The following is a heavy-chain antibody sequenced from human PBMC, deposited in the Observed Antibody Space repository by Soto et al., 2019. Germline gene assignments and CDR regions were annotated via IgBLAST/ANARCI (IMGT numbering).Heavy chain of an antibody. Sequence: SVKVSCKASGGTFSSYAISWVRQAPGQGLEWMGGVIPIFGTANYAQKFQGRVTMTTDTSTSTAYMELRSLRSDDTAVYYCARDSLVRGVTQRRYYYYRMDVWGQGTTVTVSS. CDR3: ARDSLVRGVTQRRYYYYRMDV. V-gene: IGHV1-69*05. D-gene: IGHD3-10*01. J-gene: IGHJ6*02. CDR2: VIPIFGTA. CDR1: GGTFSSYA.